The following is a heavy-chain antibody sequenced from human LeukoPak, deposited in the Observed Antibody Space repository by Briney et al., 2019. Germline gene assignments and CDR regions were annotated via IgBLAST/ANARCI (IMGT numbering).Heavy chain of an antibody. D-gene: IGHD2-21*02. CDR3: AKVRGDHAHLQDDFDY. CDR1: GFTFSSHA. Sequence: GGSLRLSCTASGFTFSSHAMTWVRQAAGKGLQWVSSITGSGGGAYYADSVKGRVTISRDNSKNILFLQMDSLGAEDTAMYYCAKVRGDHAHLQDDFDYWGQGTLVTVSS. V-gene: IGHV3-23*01. J-gene: IGHJ4*02. CDR2: ITGSGGGA.